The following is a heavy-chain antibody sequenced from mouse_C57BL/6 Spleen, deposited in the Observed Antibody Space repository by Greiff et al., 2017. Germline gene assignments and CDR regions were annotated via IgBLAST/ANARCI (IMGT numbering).Heavy chain of an antibody. J-gene: IGHJ4*01. CDR3: ARSRQYYAMDY. V-gene: IGHV1-80*01. Sequence: QVQLKESGAELVKPGASVKISCKASGYAFSSYWMNWVKQRPGKGLEWIGQIYPGDGDTNYNGKFKGKATLTADKSSSTAYMQLSSLTSEDSAVYFCARSRQYYAMDYWGQGTSVTVSS. CDR1: GYAFSSYW. CDR2: IYPGDGDT. D-gene: IGHD3-2*01.